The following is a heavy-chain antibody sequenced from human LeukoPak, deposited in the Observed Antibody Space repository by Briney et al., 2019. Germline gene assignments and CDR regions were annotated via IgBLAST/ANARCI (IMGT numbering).Heavy chain of an antibody. V-gene: IGHV3-9*01. D-gene: IGHD2-8*01. J-gene: IGHJ4*02. CDR2: ISWNSGSI. CDR1: GFTFDDYA. CDR3: AKDAKLMVYAIGY. Sequence: GRSLRLSCAASGFTFDDYAMHWVRQAPGKGLEWVSGISWNSGSIGYADSVKGRFTISRDNAKNSLYLQMNSLRAEDTAVYYCAKDAKLMVYAIGYWGQGTLVTVSS.